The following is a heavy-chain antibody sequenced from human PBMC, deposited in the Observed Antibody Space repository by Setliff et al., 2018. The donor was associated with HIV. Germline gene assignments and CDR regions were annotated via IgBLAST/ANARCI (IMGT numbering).Heavy chain of an antibody. J-gene: IGHJ4*02. CDR2: NSGYGEET. Sequence: GESLKISCVGSGFTFRTYAMGWVRQAPGKGLEWVSSNSGYGEETYYADSVKGRFSISRDNSKNTLYLEMNRLRAEDTGLYYCAKVMITLTWAFDFWGQGTPVTVSS. D-gene: IGHD3-16*01. CDR1: GFTFRTYA. V-gene: IGHV3-23*01. CDR3: AKVMITLTWAFDF.